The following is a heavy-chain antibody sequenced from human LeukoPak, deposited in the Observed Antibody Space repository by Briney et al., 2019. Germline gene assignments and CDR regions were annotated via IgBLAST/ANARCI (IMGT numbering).Heavy chain of an antibody. CDR2: IIPIFGTT. Sequence: SVKVSCKASGGTFRSYAISWVRQAPGQGLEWMGGIIPIFGTTNYAQMFQDRVTITADESTNTAYMELSSLRSEDTAVYYCARAEGSGPGAYTLDYWGQGILVTVSS. D-gene: IGHD3-16*01. V-gene: IGHV1-69*01. J-gene: IGHJ4*02. CDR1: GGTFRSYA. CDR3: ARAEGSGPGAYTLDY.